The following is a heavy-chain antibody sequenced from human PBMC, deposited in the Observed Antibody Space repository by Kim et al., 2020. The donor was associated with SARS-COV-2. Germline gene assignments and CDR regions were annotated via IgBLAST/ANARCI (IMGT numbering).Heavy chain of an antibody. J-gene: IGHJ3*02. CDR1: GGSVTNTDYY. CDR2: IYFSGNT. V-gene: IGHV4-39*01. CDR3: ARHHDFDI. Sequence: SETLSLTCTVSGGSVTNTDYYWGWIRQPPGKGLEWIGNIYFSGNTYYNPSLKSRVTISVDTSKNQFSLKLSSVTAADTAVYYCARHHDFDIWGQGTMVTV.